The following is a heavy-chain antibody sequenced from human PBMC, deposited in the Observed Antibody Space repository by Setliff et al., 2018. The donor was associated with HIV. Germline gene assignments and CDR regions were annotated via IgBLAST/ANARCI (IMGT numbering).Heavy chain of an antibody. J-gene: IGHJ6*03. CDR2: IIPIFGTA. D-gene: IGHD3-16*01. Sequence: AASVKVSCKASGGTFSRYAISWVRQAPGKGLEWMGGIIPIFGTANYAQKFQGRVTITADESTSTAYMELSSLRSEDTAVYYCARAGDWYYYYMDVWGKGTPVTVSS. V-gene: IGHV1-69*13. CDR3: ARAGDWYYYYMDV. CDR1: GGTFSRYA.